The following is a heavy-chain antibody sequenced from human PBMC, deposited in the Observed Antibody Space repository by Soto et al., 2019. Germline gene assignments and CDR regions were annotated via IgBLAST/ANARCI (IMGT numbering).Heavy chain of an antibody. CDR3: ATVGTGSYNWFDP. J-gene: IGHJ5*02. CDR1: GFTFSSNW. D-gene: IGHD3-10*01. CDR2: INSDGTTT. V-gene: IGHV3-74*01. Sequence: PGGSLRLSCAASGFTFSSNWMHWVRQAPGKGLVWVARINSDGTTTTYADPVKGRFTISRDNAKNTVYLQMNSLRVEDTAVYYCATVGTGSYNWFDPWGRGTRVTVSS.